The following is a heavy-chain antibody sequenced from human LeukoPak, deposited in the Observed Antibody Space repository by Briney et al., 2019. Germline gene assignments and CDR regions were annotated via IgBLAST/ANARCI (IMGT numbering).Heavy chain of an antibody. V-gene: IGHV4-4*02. CDR3: ARGHDAFDI. CDR1: GGSTSSNNW. Sequence: RPSETLSLTCAVSGGSTSSNNWWGWVRQPPGKGLEWIGEIYHSGSPNYNPSLKSRVTISVDKSRNHFSLNLSSVTAADTAVYYCARGHDAFDIWGQGTMVTVSS. CDR2: IYHSGSP. J-gene: IGHJ3*02.